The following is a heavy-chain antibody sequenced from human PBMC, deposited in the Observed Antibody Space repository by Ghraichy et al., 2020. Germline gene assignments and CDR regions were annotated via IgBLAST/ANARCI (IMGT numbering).Heavy chain of an antibody. CDR1: GFTFSSYW. CDR3: ARDRSYYGSGSQYNFGYAFDI. Sequence: GGSLRLSCAASGFTFSSYWITWARQAPGKGLEWVANIKQDGGERYYVDSVKGRFTISRANAKNSLYLQMNSLRAEDTAVYYCARDRSYYGSGSQYNFGYAFDIWGQGTMVTVSS. J-gene: IGHJ3*02. D-gene: IGHD3-10*01. CDR2: IKQDGGER. V-gene: IGHV3-7*04.